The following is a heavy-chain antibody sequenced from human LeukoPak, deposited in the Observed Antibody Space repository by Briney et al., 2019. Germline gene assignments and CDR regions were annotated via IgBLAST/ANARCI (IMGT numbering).Heavy chain of an antibody. CDR1: GFTFSSYE. V-gene: IGHV3-48*03. Sequence: GGSLRLSCAASGFTFSSYEMNWVRQAPGKGLEWLSYISSSGSTIYYAVSVKGRFTVSRDNAENSLYLQMNSLRAEDTAVYYCASPLDTSMVTNAFDIWGQGTMVTVSS. CDR2: ISSSGSTI. D-gene: IGHD5-18*01. CDR3: ASPLDTSMVTNAFDI. J-gene: IGHJ3*02.